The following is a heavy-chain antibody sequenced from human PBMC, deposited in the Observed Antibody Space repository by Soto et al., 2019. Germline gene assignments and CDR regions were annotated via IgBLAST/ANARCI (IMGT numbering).Heavy chain of an antibody. V-gene: IGHV4-4*07. CDR1: GGSISSYY. CDR3: ARDGSDSYGLDV. CDR2: IYNGGNT. Sequence: XETLSLPFTVSGGSISSYYWSWIRQSAGKGLEWIGRIYNGGNTQYNPSLKSRVTMSADTSKNQFSLRLNSVTAADTAVYYCARDGSDSYGLDVWGKGTTVTVS. D-gene: IGHD3-10*01. J-gene: IGHJ6*04.